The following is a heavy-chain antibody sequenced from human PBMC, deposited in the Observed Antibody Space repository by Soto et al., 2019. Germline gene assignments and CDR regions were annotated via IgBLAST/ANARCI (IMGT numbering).Heavy chain of an antibody. D-gene: IGHD6-19*01. J-gene: IGHJ6*02. CDR1: GFTFSSYG. Sequence: GGSLRLSCAASGFTFSSYGMHWVRQAPGKGLEWVAVIWYDGSNKYYADSVKGRFTISRDNSKNTLYLQMNSLRAEDTAVYYCARDQWLEAYYYYGMDVWGQGTTVTVSS. CDR3: ARDQWLEAYYYYGMDV. CDR2: IWYDGSNK. V-gene: IGHV3-33*01.